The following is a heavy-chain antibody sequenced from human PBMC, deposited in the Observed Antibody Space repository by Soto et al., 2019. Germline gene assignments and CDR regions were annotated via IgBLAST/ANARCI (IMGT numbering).Heavy chain of an antibody. Sequence: PSETLSLTCYVSGGSIRSYYWSWIRQPPGKGLEWIGYIYYSGSTNYNPSLKSRVTISVDTSKNQFSLKLSSVTAADTAVYYCARRNDNFDYWGQGTLVTVSS. CDR3: ARRNDNFDY. D-gene: IGHD1-1*01. CDR2: IYYSGST. J-gene: IGHJ4*02. V-gene: IGHV4-59*01. CDR1: GGSIRSYY.